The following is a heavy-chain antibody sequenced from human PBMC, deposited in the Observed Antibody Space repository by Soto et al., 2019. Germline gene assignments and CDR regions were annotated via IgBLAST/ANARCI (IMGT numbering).Heavy chain of an antibody. D-gene: IGHD1-1*01. CDR3: VRGPYNYNSRYFDY. CDR2: IYNTKTT. V-gene: IGHV4-61*01. CDR1: GSSVSGGIYY. Sequence: PSETLSLTCTVSGSSVSGGIYYWTWIRQPPGKGLEWIGYIYNTKTTNYNPSVESRVSMSVNTSKNQFSLRLYSVTAADTAVYYCVRGPYNYNSRYFDYWGQGTLVTVSS. J-gene: IGHJ4*02.